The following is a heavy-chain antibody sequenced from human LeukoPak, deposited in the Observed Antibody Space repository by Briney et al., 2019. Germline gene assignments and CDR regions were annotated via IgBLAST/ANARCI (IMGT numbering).Heavy chain of an antibody. CDR3: ARWTWIGDRKFNDY. D-gene: IGHD3-10*01. Sequence: AGGSLRLSCAASGFTFSSYEMSWVRQAPGKGLEWVSYISQTSGLIYYADSVKGRFTISRDNAKNSLSLQLSSLRAEDTAVYYCARWTWIGDRKFNDYWGQGTLVTVSS. V-gene: IGHV3-48*03. CDR1: GFTFSSYE. CDR2: ISQTSGLI. J-gene: IGHJ4*02.